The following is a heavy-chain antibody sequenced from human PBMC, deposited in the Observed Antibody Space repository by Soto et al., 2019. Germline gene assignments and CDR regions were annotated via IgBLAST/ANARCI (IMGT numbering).Heavy chain of an antibody. J-gene: IGHJ4*02. V-gene: IGHV2-5*02. CDR2: IYWDDDK. CDR3: AHGRITGTILAFDY. CDR1: GFSLSTSGVG. D-gene: IGHD1-7*01. Sequence: QITLKESGPTLVKPTQTLTLTCTFSGFSLSTSGVGVGWIRQPPGKTLEWLALIYWDDDKRYSPSLKSRLTLTKDTSKNQVVLTMTNMDPVDTATYYWAHGRITGTILAFDYWGQGTLVTVSS.